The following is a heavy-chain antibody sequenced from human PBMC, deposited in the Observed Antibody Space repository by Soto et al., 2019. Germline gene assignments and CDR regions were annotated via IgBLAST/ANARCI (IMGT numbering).Heavy chain of an antibody. J-gene: IGHJ4*02. Sequence: EVQLLESGGGLVQPGGSLRLSCTASGFTFSSYAMSWVRQAPGKGLEWVSAISGSGGSTYYADSVKGRFTISRDNSKNTLYLQMNSLRAEDTAVYYCAKAFWVRGVIKYYFDYWGQGTLVTVSS. D-gene: IGHD3-10*01. CDR3: AKAFWVRGVIKYYFDY. CDR2: ISGSGGST. CDR1: GFTFSSYA. V-gene: IGHV3-23*01.